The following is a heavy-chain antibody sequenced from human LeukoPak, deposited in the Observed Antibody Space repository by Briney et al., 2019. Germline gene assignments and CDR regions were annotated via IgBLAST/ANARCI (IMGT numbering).Heavy chain of an antibody. CDR3: ARDRLVDYDSSGYYYMRFFDY. Sequence: GSLRLSCAASGFTFSSFSMNWVRQAPGKGLEWVSYISSSGSTIYYADSVKGRFTISRDNAKNSLYLQMSSLRAEDTAVYYCARDRLVDYDSSGYYYMRFFDYWGQGTLVTVSS. CDR2: ISSSGSTI. CDR1: GFTFSSFS. V-gene: IGHV3-48*04. D-gene: IGHD3-22*01. J-gene: IGHJ4*02.